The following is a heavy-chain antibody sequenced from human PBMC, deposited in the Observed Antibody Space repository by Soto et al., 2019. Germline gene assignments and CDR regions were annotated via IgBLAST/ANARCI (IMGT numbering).Heavy chain of an antibody. Sequence: PGGSLRLSCAASGFTFSSNWMHWVRQVPGKGPVWVSRINSDGSSVNYADSVKGRFTISRDNAKNTLYLQMNSLRAEDTAVYYCARIMYNYDSSGSDYWGQGTPVTVSS. V-gene: IGHV3-74*01. CDR3: ARIMYNYDSSGSDY. J-gene: IGHJ4*02. D-gene: IGHD3-22*01. CDR1: GFTFSSNW. CDR2: INSDGSSV.